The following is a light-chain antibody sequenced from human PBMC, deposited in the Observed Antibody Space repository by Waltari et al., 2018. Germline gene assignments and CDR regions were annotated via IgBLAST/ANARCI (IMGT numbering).Light chain of an antibody. CDR2: STT. J-gene: IGLJ3*02. CDR1: SGSGYTSNY. Sequence: QTVVTQEPTFSVSPGGTVTLTCGLTSGSGYTSNYATWYQQTPGQTPRTVIYSTTARASRVPDRFSGSILGNKAALPITGAQADDESDYYCVLYINRGISVFGGGTKLTVL. V-gene: IGLV8-61*01. CDR3: VLYINRGISV.